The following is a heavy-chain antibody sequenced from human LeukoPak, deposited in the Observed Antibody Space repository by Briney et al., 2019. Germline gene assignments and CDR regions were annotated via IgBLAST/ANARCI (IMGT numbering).Heavy chain of an antibody. V-gene: IGHV4-61*02. J-gene: IGHJ4*02. CDR1: VGSISIGSDY. CDR2: IYTSGCT. Sequence: SQTLSLTCTVSVGSISIGSDYWRWIRQPAGKGLEWIGRIYTSGCTNYNPSLKSRVTISVDTSKNQFSLKLSSVTAADTAVYYCAREPGAATAGPYYFDYWGQGTLVPVSS. CDR3: AREPGAATAGPYYFDY. D-gene: IGHD2-15*01.